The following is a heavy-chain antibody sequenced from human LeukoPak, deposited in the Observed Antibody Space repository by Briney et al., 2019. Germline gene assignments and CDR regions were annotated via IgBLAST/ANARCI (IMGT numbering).Heavy chain of an antibody. CDR1: EFSVGSNY. D-gene: IGHD3-10*02. V-gene: IGHV3-66*02. CDR2: IYSGGST. CDR3: AELGITMTGGI. J-gene: IGHJ6*03. Sequence: GGSLRLCCAASEFSVGSNYMTWVRHAPGKGLEWVSLIYSGGSTYYADSVESRLIISRDNAKNSMYLQMNSLRAEDTAVYYRAELGITMTGGIRGKGTTVTIS.